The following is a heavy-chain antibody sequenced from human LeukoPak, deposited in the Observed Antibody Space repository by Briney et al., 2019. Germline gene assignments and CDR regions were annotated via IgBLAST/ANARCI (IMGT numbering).Heavy chain of an antibody. CDR2: ISPSSHDI. CDR3: STDPRLLTY. V-gene: IGHV3-11*01. D-gene: IGHD2-8*01. CDR1: GFSFSDSY. J-gene: IGHJ4*01. Sequence: GGSLRLSCVVSGFSFSDSYMTWLRQTPGKGLESLAYISPSSHDIYYADSVKGRFTISRDNARTSVYLQMNRLGPDDTALYYCSTDPRLLTYWGHGTLVTVSS.